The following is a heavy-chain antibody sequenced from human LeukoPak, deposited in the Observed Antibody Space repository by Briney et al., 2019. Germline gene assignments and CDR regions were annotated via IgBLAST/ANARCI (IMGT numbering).Heavy chain of an antibody. D-gene: IGHD3-10*01. V-gene: IGHV4-34*01. CDR3: ARWYGSGSYRPSSTFDY. CDR1: GGSLSGYY. J-gene: IGHJ4*02. Sequence: PSETLSLTCAVYGGSLSGYYWSWIRQPPGKGLEWIGEINHSGSTNYNPSLKIRVTISVDTSKNQFSLKLSSVTAADTAVYYCARWYGSGSYRPSSTFDYWGQGTLVTVSS. CDR2: INHSGST.